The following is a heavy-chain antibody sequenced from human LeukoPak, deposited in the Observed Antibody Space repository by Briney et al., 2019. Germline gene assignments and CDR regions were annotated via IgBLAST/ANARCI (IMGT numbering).Heavy chain of an antibody. Sequence: SETLSLTCTVSGGSISSYYWSWIRQPPGKGLEWIGYISYSGSTNFSPSLKSRVTISVDTSKNQFSLKLSSVTAADTAVYYCAREGTAGTNLNWFDPWGQGTLVTVSS. D-gene: IGHD1-1*01. CDR2: ISYSGST. J-gene: IGHJ5*02. V-gene: IGHV4-59*01. CDR3: AREGTAGTNLNWFDP. CDR1: GGSISSYY.